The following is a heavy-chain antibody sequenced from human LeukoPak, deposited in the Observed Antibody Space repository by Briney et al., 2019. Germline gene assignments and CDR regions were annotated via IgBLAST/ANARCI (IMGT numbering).Heavy chain of an antibody. Sequence: GGSLRLSCVVSEFTFSSHWMTWVHQVPGEGLEWVANITPDGGGSYYVDSVKGRFTISRDNAKNSLYLQLNSLRAEDTAVYYCGFSINYYFDFWGQGTLVTVSS. CDR2: ITPDGGGS. V-gene: IGHV3-7*05. CDR3: GFSINYYFDF. CDR1: EFTFSSHW. J-gene: IGHJ4*02. D-gene: IGHD1-20*01.